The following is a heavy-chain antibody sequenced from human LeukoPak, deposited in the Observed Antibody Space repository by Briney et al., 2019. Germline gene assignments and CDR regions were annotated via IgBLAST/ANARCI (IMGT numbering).Heavy chain of an antibody. J-gene: IGHJ6*03. CDR1: GGSISSGSYY. CDR3: ARHFWSSGYFSMDV. CDR2: IYTSGST. V-gene: IGHV4-61*02. Sequence: SQTLSLTCTVSGGSISSGSYYWSWIRQPAGKGLEWIGRIYTSGSTNYNPSLKSRVTISVDTSKNQFSLKLSSVTAADTAVYYCARHFWSSGYFSMDVWGKGTTVTVSS. D-gene: IGHD3-3*02.